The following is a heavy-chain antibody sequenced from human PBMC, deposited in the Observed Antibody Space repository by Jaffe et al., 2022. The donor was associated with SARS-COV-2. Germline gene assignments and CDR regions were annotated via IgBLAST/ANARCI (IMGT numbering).Heavy chain of an antibody. J-gene: IGHJ4*02. CDR1: GGSISNYY. CDR3: ARQDGWDFDY. D-gene: IGHD1-26*01. CDR2: IYYSGST. V-gene: IGHV4-59*08. Sequence: QVQLQESGPGLVKPSETLSLTCTVSGGSISNYYWSWIRQPPGKGLEWIGYIYYSGSTNYNPSLKSRVTISVDTSKNHFSLKLSSVTAADTAVYYCARQDGWDFDYWGQGTLVTVSS.